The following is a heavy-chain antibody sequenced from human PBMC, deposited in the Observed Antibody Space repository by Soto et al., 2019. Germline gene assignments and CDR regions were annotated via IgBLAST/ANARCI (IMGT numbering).Heavy chain of an antibody. Sequence: PGESLKISCKGSGYSFTSYWVGWVREMPGKGLEWMGIIYPGHSYTRYTPSFQGHVTISADKSITTAYLQWSSLKASDTAMYYCARLNVDTAMVTWFDPWGQGTLVTVSS. CDR2: IYPGHSYT. CDR1: GYSFTSYW. CDR3: ARLNVDTAMVTWFDP. J-gene: IGHJ5*02. D-gene: IGHD5-18*01. V-gene: IGHV5-51*01.